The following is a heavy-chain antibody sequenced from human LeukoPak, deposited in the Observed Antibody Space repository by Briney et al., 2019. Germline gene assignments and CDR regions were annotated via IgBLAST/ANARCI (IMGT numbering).Heavy chain of an antibody. D-gene: IGHD3-10*01. CDR2: TYYSGST. J-gene: IGHJ4*02. Sequence: SETLSLTCTVSGGSISSSSYYWGWLRQPPGKGLEWIGSTYYSGSTYYNPSLKSRVTISVDTSKNQFSLKLSSVTAADTAVYYCARDPTHYYGSGSYSDYWGQGTLVTVSS. V-gene: IGHV4-39*07. CDR3: ARDPTHYYGSGSYSDY. CDR1: GGSISSSSYY.